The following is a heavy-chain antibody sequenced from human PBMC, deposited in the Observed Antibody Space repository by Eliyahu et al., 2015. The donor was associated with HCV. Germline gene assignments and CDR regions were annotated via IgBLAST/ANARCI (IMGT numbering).Heavy chain of an antibody. J-gene: IGHJ4*02. D-gene: IGHD6-19*01. Sequence: QVQLVQSGAEVKKPWASVTVSCXASGXTFXSYLXXVRQAPGQGLXWMGWINLNTGGTNYAQEFQGRVTMTTDTSINTAYMELDRLRSDDTAVYYCARVRGGGWYYFDYWGQGTLLTVSS. V-gene: IGHV1-2*02. CDR1: GXTFXSY. CDR2: INLNTGGT. CDR3: ARVRGGGWYYFDY.